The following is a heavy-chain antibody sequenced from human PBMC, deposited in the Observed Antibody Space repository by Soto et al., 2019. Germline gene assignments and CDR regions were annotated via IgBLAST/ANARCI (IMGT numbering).Heavy chain of an antibody. D-gene: IGHD4-17*01. Sequence: SLRLSCAASGFTFSSYSMNWVRQAPGKGLEWVSSISSSSSYIYYADSVKGRFTISRDNAKNSLYLQMNSLRAEDTAVYYCAREHGPTLDGMDVWGQGNTVTVSS. CDR2: ISSSSSYI. V-gene: IGHV3-21*01. J-gene: IGHJ6*02. CDR1: GFTFSSYS. CDR3: AREHGPTLDGMDV.